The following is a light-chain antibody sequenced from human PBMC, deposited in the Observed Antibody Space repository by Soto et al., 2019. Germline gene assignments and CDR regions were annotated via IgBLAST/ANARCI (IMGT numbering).Light chain of an antibody. Sequence: QSVLTQPASVSGSPGQSITISCTGTSSDVGGYNYVSWYQQHPGKAPKLMIYDVSNRPSGVSNRFSGPKSGNTASLTISGLQAEDEADYYCSSYTSSSTLGVVFGGGTKVTVL. CDR2: DVS. CDR1: SSDVGGYNY. V-gene: IGLV2-14*01. J-gene: IGLJ2*01. CDR3: SSYTSSSTLGVV.